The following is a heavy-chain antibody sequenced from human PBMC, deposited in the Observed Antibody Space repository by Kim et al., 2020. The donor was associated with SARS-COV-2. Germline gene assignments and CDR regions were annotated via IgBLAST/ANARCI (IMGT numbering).Heavy chain of an antibody. D-gene: IGHD4-17*01. Sequence: TNYNPSLKSRVTISVDTSKNQFSLKLSSVTAADTAVYYCAGGRDGDYFDYWGQGTLVTVSS. CDR3: AGGRDGDYFDY. V-gene: IGHV4-59*09. J-gene: IGHJ4*02. CDR2: T.